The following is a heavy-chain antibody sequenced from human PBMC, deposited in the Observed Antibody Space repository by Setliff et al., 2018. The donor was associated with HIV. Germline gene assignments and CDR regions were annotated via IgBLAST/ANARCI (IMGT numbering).Heavy chain of an antibody. CDR3: ARRKLSKGGAFDY. D-gene: IGHD1-1*01. CDR1: GDSIDDFY. V-gene: IGHV4-4*09. J-gene: IGHJ4*02. Sequence: SETLSLTCTVSGDSIDDFYWSWIRQPPGQGLEWIGYIFSNVTTNYSPSLKSRVTMSIDRSKSQFLLNLTSVNASDTAIYYCARRKLSKGGAFDYWGQGALDTVSS. CDR2: IFSNVTT.